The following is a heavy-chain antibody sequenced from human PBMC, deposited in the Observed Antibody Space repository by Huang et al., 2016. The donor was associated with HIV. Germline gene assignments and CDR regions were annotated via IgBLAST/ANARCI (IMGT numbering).Heavy chain of an antibody. V-gene: IGHV1-69*13. Sequence: QVHLVQCGAEVREPGSSVEVSCTSSAGALSSHSITWVRQAPGQGLARGGTFCPLFGTPNYAQKFLGRLSFRADESTVAVYMKLALLKSEDTAIYFCARVRRHSGNSGLIDFWGQGTLVTVTS. CDR2: FCPLFGTP. D-gene: IGHD6-19*01. CDR3: ARVRRHSGNSGLIDF. J-gene: IGHJ4*02. CDR1: AGALSSHS.